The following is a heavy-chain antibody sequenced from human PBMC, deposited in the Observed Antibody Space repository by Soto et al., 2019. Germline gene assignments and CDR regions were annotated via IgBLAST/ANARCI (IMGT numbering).Heavy chain of an antibody. V-gene: IGHV3-23*01. D-gene: IGHD7-27*01. Sequence: EVQLLASGGGLVQPGGSLRLSCAASGFTFSSYAITWVRQAPGKGLEWVSIISDSGGCTYYGDSVKGRCTTSGHNSINTLYPQMISLRAEDTAVYYCAKRPLNWGKWYFDLWGRGTLVTVSS. CDR1: GFTFSSYA. CDR2: ISDSGGCT. J-gene: IGHJ2*01. CDR3: AKRPLNWGKWYFDL.